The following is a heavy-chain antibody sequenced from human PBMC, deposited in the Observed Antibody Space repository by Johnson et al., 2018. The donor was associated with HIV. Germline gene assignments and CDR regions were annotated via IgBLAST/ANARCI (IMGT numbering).Heavy chain of an antibody. Sequence: VQLVESGGGVVQPGRSLRLSCAASGFTFSDYGIHWVRQAPGKGLEWVAVVWSDGTNRYYADSVKGRFTISRDNSKNTLYLQMNSLRAEDTAVYYCAKDPGRQWLVMCAFDIWGQGTMVTVSS. D-gene: IGHD6-19*01. CDR1: GFTFSDYG. CDR3: AKDPGRQWLVMCAFDI. J-gene: IGHJ3*02. CDR2: VWSDGTNR. V-gene: IGHV3-33*06.